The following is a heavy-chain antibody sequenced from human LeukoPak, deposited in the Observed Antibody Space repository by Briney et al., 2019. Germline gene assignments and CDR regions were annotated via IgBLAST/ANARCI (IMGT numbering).Heavy chain of an antibody. CDR3: AKSASSYCSSTSGLKYYFDY. D-gene: IGHD2-2*01. CDR1: GFTFSSFG. Sequence: GGSLRLSCAAPGFTFSSFGMPWVRQAPGKGLEWVAVISYDGGNEYYADSVKGRFPISRDNSKKTLYLQMNSLRAEDTAVYYCAKSASSYCSSTSGLKYYFDYWCQGPVVTVSA. V-gene: IGHV3-30*18. CDR2: ISYDGGNE. J-gene: IGHJ4*02.